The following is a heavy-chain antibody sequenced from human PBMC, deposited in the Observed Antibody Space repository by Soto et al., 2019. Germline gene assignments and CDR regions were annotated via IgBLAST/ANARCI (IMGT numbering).Heavy chain of an antibody. J-gene: IGHJ4*02. V-gene: IGHV4-31*03. Sequence: QVQLQESGPGLVKPSQTLSLTCTVSGGSISSGGYYWSWIRQHPVKGMEWIGYIYYSGSTYYNPSLKSRVTISVDPAKTQFALKLSSVTASDTAVYYWARDSSSRYFDYWGPGTLVTGSS. CDR2: IYYSGST. D-gene: IGHD6-6*01. CDR3: ARDSSSRYFDY. CDR1: GGSISSGGYY.